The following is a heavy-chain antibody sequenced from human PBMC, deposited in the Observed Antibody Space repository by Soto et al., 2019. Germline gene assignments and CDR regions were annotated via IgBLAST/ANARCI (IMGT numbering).Heavy chain of an antibody. CDR1: CVSIRTGKYY. CDR2: ISYSGTT. Sequence: SKTLSLTCTVSCVSIRTGKYYWSWIRQPPGKGLEWIGFISYSGTTHYSASLRSRVSISVDTSKNQFSLDLSSVTAADTAVYYCATMGSPVTGLYYFDYWGQGTLVTVSS. V-gene: IGHV4-30-4*01. J-gene: IGHJ4*02. D-gene: IGHD4-17*01. CDR3: ATMGSPVTGLYYFDY.